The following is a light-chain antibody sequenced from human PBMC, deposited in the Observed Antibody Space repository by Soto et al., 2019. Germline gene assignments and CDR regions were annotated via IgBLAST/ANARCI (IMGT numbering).Light chain of an antibody. Sequence: TVLTQSPATLSVSPVERANLSCRASQSVGTKLAWYQQTPGQAPRPLIYGASSRATGIPDRFSGSGSGTDFTLTISRLEPEDFAVYYCQQYGSSPPITFGQGTRLEIK. CDR2: GAS. V-gene: IGKV3-20*01. J-gene: IGKJ5*01. CDR3: QQYGSSPPIT. CDR1: QSVGTK.